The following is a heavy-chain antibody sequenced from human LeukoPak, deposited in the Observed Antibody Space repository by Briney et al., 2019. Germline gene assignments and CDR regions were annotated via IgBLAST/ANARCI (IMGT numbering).Heavy chain of an antibody. Sequence: SETLSLTCAVYGGSFSGYYWSWIRQPPGKGLEWIGEINHSGSTNYNPSLKSRVTISVDTSKNQFSLKLSSVTAADTAVYYCAGRRDGYNPTDFDYWGQGTLVTVSS. J-gene: IGHJ4*02. CDR1: GGSFSGYY. CDR2: INHSGST. V-gene: IGHV4-34*01. CDR3: AGRRDGYNPTDFDY. D-gene: IGHD5-12*01.